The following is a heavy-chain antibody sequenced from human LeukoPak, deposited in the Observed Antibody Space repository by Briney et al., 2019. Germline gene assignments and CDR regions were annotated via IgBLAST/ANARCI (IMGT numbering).Heavy chain of an antibody. V-gene: IGHV3-33*01. Sequence: PERSLRLSCVASGFTLSHYGMHWVRQAPGKGLELVALIWSDGSKTSYADSVKGRFTISRDNSKNTLYLQMNSLRAEDTAVYYCASRGGYYYASSGYYYYWGQGTLVTVSS. CDR1: GFTLSHYG. CDR2: IWSDGSKT. J-gene: IGHJ4*02. D-gene: IGHD3-22*01. CDR3: ASRGGYYYASSGYYYY.